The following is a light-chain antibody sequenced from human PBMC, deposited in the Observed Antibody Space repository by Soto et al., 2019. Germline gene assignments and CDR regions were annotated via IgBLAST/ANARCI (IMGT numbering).Light chain of an antibody. CDR3: MQGTHAVT. CDR1: QSLVHTDGNTY. Sequence: DVVMTQSPLSLPVTLGQPASISCRSSQSLVHTDGNTYLNWFQQRPGQSPRRLIYKVSNRDSGVPDRFSGSGSGTDFTMEISRVEAEDVGVYYCMQGTHAVTFGQGTRVEIK. CDR2: KVS. J-gene: IGKJ1*01. V-gene: IGKV2-30*02.